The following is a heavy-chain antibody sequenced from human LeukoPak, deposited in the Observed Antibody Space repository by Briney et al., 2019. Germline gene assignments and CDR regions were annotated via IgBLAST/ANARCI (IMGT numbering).Heavy chain of an antibody. CDR2: ISDSGGSA. Sequence: PGGSLRLSCAASGFTFSSYAMSWVRQAPGKGLEWVSSISDSGGSAYYADSVKGRFTISRDISTNTLYLQMNSLRAEDTAIYYCVRGCSDTCYRFDYWGQETLVTVSS. CDR3: VRGCSDTCYRFDY. CDR1: GFTFSSYA. D-gene: IGHD2-15*01. V-gene: IGHV3-23*01. J-gene: IGHJ4*02.